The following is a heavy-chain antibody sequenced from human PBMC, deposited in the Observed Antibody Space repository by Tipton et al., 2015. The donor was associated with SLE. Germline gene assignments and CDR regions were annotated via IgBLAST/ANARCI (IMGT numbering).Heavy chain of an antibody. V-gene: IGHV3-23*01. J-gene: IGHJ3*02. CDR3: ANPLPGVLDAFDI. CDR2: ISGSGGST. CDR1: GFTFSSYA. Sequence: GSLRLSCAASGFTFSSYAMSWVRQAPGKGLEGVSAISGSGGSTYYADSVKGRFTISRDNSKNTLYLQMNSLRAEDTAVYYCANPLPGVLDAFDIWGQGTMVTVSS. D-gene: IGHD7-27*01.